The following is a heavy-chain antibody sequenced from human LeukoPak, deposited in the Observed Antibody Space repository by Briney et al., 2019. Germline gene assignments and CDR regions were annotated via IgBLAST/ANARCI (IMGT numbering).Heavy chain of an antibody. Sequence: GSLRLSCAASGFTFSSYSMNWVRQAPGKGLEWVSSISSSSSYIYYADSVKGRFTISRDNAKNSLYLQMNSLRAEDTAVYYCARDGGWYWFDPWGQGTLVTVSS. CDR3: ARDGGWYWFDP. CDR2: ISSSSSYI. V-gene: IGHV3-21*01. CDR1: GFTFSSYS. J-gene: IGHJ5*02. D-gene: IGHD6-19*01.